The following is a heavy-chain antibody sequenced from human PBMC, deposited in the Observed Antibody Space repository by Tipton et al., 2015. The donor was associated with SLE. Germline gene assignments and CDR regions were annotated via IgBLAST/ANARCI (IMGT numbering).Heavy chain of an antibody. V-gene: IGHV3-23*01. CDR1: GFTFSSYA. CDR2: ISGSGGST. Sequence: SLRLSCAASGFTFSSYAMSWVRQAPGKGLEWVSAISGSGGSTYYADSVKGRFTISRDNSKNTLYLQMNSLRAEDTAVYYCVGYYDFWSGYYTVDYWGQGTLVTVSS. D-gene: IGHD3-3*01. J-gene: IGHJ4*02. CDR3: VGYYDFWSGYYTVDY.